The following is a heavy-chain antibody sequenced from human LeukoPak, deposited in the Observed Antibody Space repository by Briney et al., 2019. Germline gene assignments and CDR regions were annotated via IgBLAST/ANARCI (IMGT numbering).Heavy chain of an antibody. V-gene: IGHV4-34*01. CDR1: GGSFSGYY. J-gene: IGHJ6*02. D-gene: IGHD3-9*01. Sequence: PSETLSLTCAVYGGSFSGYYWSWIRQPPGKGLEWIGEINHSGSTNYNPSLKSRVTISVDTSKNQFSLKLSSVTAADTAVYYCARQGYYDILTDYYYGMDVWGQGTTVTVSS. CDR2: INHSGST. CDR3: ARQGYYDILTDYYYGMDV.